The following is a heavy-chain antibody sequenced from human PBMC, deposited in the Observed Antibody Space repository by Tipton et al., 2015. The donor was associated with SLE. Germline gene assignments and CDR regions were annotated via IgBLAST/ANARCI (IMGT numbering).Heavy chain of an antibody. D-gene: IGHD5-12*01. CDR3: ARAGGYDYYYSGMDV. CDR2: MNPNSGNT. V-gene: IGHV1-8*02. J-gene: IGHJ6*02. Sequence: QLVQSGAEVKRPGASVKVSCKASGYTFNDFGISWVRQAPGQGLEWMGWMNPNSGNTGYAQKFQGRVTMTRDTSISTAYMELSSLTSEDTAVYYCARAGGYDYYYSGMDVWGQGTTVTVSS. CDR1: GYTFNDFG.